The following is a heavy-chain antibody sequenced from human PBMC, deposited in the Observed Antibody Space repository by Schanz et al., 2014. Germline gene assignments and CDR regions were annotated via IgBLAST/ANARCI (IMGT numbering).Heavy chain of an antibody. CDR1: GFTFNSYG. CDR3: AKCIGWYGRCAFDI. V-gene: IGHV3-NL1*01. Sequence: QVQLVESGGGVVQPGRSLRLSCAASGFTFNSYGLHWVRQAPGKGLEWVAVIYSGGSTFYTDSVKGRFTISRDNSKNTLYLQMNSLIAEDTAVYYCAKCIGWYGRCAFDIWGQGTMVTVSS. J-gene: IGHJ3*02. D-gene: IGHD6-19*01. CDR2: IYSGGST.